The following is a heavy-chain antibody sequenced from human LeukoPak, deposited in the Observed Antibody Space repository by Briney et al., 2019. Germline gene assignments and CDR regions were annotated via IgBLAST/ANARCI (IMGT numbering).Heavy chain of an antibody. CDR1: GYTFTGYY. V-gene: IGHV1-2*02. CDR2: INPNSGGT. CDR3: ARDGLIYSSSSNWFDP. D-gene: IGHD6-13*01. Sequence: ASVKVSCKASGYTFTGYYMHWVRQAPGQGLEWMGWINPNSGGTNYAQKFQGRVTMTRDTSISTAYMELSRLRSDDTAVYYCARDGLIYSSSSNWFDPWGQGTLVTVSS. J-gene: IGHJ5*02.